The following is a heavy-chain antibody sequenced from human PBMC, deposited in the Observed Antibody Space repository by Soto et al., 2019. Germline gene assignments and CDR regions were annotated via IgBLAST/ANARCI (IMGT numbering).Heavy chain of an antibody. J-gene: IGHJ5*02. V-gene: IGHV1-2*02. Sequence: ASVKVSCKASGYTFTGYYMHWVRQAPGQGLEWMGWINPNSGGTNYAQKFQGRVTMTRDTSISTAYMELSRLRSDDTAVYYCARDLYIAVAGTLGWFDPWGQGTLFTVSS. D-gene: IGHD6-19*01. CDR2: INPNSGGT. CDR3: ARDLYIAVAGTLGWFDP. CDR1: GYTFTGYY.